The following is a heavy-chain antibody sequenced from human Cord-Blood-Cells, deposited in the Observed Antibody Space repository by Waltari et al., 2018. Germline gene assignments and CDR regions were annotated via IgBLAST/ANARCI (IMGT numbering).Heavy chain of an antibody. CDR2: LDPEEGKT. J-gene: IGHJ4*02. Sequence: QVQLVQSGAEVKKPGASVKVSCKVSGYTLTDLSMHWVRQAPGKGLEWMGVLDPEEGKTINARKSRGRVTITRDTATDTAYRERSGLRSEDTAVYNCATRPEKICTGGLCYYDYWGQGTLVPVSS. CDR3: ATRPEKICTGGLCYYDY. V-gene: IGHV1-24*01. CDR1: GYTLTDLS. D-gene: IGHD2-8*02.